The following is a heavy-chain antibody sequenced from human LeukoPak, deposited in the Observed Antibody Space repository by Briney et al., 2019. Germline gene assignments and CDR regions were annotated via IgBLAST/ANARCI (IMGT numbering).Heavy chain of an antibody. V-gene: IGHV1-18*01. Sequence: ASVKVSCKASGYTFTSYGISWVRQAPGQGLEWMGWISAYKGNTNYAQKLQGRGTMTTDTCTGTAYTELRSLRSDDTAVYYCARALVVTDWFDTWGQGTLVTVSS. CDR2: ISAYKGNT. D-gene: IGHD3-22*01. CDR1: GYTFTSYG. J-gene: IGHJ5*02. CDR3: ARALVVTDWFDT.